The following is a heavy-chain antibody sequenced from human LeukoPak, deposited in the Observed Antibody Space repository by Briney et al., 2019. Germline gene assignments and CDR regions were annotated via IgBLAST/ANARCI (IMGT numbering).Heavy chain of an antibody. Sequence: GRSLRLSCAASGFTSSSYAMHWVRQAPGKGLEWVAVISYDGSNKYYADSVKGRFTISRDNSKNTLYLQMNSLRAEDTAVYYCARGGHCSSTSCYGYYYYYGMDVWGQGTTVTVSS. J-gene: IGHJ6*02. V-gene: IGHV3-30-3*01. CDR1: GFTSSSYA. CDR3: ARGGHCSSTSCYGYYYYYGMDV. CDR2: ISYDGSNK. D-gene: IGHD2-2*01.